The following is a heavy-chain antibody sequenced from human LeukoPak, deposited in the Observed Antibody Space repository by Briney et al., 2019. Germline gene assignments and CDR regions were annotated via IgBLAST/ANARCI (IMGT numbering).Heavy chain of an antibody. CDR2: INHSGST. CDR1: GGSFSGYY. V-gene: IGHV4-34*01. D-gene: IGHD3-10*01. CDR3: AKDFTQKGGFGDAFDI. J-gene: IGHJ3*02. Sequence: PSETLSLTCAVYGGSFSGYYWSWIRQPPGKGLEWIGEINHSGSTNYNPSLKSRVTISVDTSKNQFSLKLSSVTAADTAVYYCAKDFTQKGGFGDAFDIWGQGTMVTVSS.